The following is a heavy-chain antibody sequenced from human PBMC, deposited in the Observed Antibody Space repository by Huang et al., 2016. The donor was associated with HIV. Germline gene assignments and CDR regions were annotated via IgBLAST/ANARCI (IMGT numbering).Heavy chain of an antibody. CDR2: ISYDGSEK. CDR1: GFTFRQYA. V-gene: IGHV3-30*18. D-gene: IGHD3-3*01. Sequence: QVQLVESGGGVVQPGRSLRLSCAASGFTFRQYAMHWFRQGQGKGLGWVALISYDGSEKYFGDSVKGRVTISRDNSKNMLYLQMNSLRPDDSAMYYCVKDSPGVITIFGGDVWGQGTTVTVSS. CDR3: VKDSPGVITIFGGDV. J-gene: IGHJ6*02.